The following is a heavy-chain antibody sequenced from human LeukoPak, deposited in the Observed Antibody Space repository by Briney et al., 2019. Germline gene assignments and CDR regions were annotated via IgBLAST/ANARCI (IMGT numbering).Heavy chain of an antibody. CDR2: IYYSGST. D-gene: IGHD7-27*01. Sequence: SETLSLTCTVSGGSISGYYWSWIRQPPGKGLEWIGYIYYSGSTNYNPSLKSRVTISVDTSKNQFSLKLSSVTAADTAVYYCARGKNPLEVSLGYWGQGTLVTVSS. CDR1: GGSISGYY. CDR3: ARGKNPLEVSLGY. J-gene: IGHJ4*02. V-gene: IGHV4-59*01.